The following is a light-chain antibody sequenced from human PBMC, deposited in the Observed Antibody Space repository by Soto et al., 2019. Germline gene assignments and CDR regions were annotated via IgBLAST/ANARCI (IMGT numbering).Light chain of an antibody. J-gene: IGKJ2*01. CDR1: QSLNNF. V-gene: IGKV3-11*01. Sequence: EIVLTQSPATLSLSPGERATLSCRASQSLNNFVAWYQLRPGQAPRLLIYDAFSRATGIPARFSGGGSGTDFTLTISSLEPEDFAVYYCQQRYDWPLTFGQGTKLEIK. CDR3: QQRYDWPLT. CDR2: DAF.